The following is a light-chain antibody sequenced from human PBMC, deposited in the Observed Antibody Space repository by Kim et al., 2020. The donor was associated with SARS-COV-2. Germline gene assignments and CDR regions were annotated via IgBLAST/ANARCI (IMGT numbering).Light chain of an antibody. CDR1: KLGDKY. Sequence: SYELTQPPSVSVSPGQTASITCSGDKLGDKYACWYQQKPGQSPVVVIYQDSKRPSGIPERFSGSNSGNTATLTISGTQAMDEADYYCQAWDSSTAYVFGGGTQLTVL. CDR3: QAWDSSTAYV. J-gene: IGLJ2*01. V-gene: IGLV3-1*01. CDR2: QDS.